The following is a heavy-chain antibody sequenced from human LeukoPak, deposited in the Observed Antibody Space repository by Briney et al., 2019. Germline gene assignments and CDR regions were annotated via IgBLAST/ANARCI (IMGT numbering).Heavy chain of an antibody. CDR1: GGSISSYY. V-gene: IGHV4-59*01. Sequence: SETLSLTCTVSGGSISSYYWSWIRQPPGKRLEWIGYIYYSGSTNYNPSLKSRVTISVDTSKNQFSLKLSSVTAADTAVYYCARGYSSGWSVHYYFDYWGQGTLVTVSS. CDR3: ARGYSSGWSVHYYFDY. J-gene: IGHJ4*02. CDR2: IYYSGST. D-gene: IGHD6-19*01.